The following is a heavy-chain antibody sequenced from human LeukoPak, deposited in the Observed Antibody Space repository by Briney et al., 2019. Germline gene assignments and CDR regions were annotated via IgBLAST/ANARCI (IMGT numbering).Heavy chain of an antibody. CDR2: ISSSSTYI. V-gene: IGHV3-21*01. J-gene: IGHJ4*02. CDR1: GFTFSSYS. D-gene: IGHD5-12*01. CDR3: ARRAAATILDDY. Sequence: GGSLRLSCAASGFTFSSYSMNWVRQAPGKGLEWVSSISSSSTYIYYADSLKGRFTISRDNAKNSLYLQMNSLRADDTAVYYCARRAAATILDDYWDQGTLVTVSS.